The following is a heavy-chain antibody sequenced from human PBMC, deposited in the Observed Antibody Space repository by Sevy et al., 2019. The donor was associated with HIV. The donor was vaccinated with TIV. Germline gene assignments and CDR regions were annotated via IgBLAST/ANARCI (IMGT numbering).Heavy chain of an antibody. CDR2: IYHSGST. V-gene: IGHV4-38-2*01. Sequence: SETLSLTCGVSGYSIISGYYWGWIRQPPGKGLEWIRSIYHSGSTYYNPSLKSRVTISVDTSKNQFSLKLSSVTAADTAVYYGARQVVAFGNPAFEDYWGQGTLVTVSS. D-gene: IGHD3-16*01. CDR3: ARQVVAFGNPAFEDY. CDR1: GYSIISGYY. J-gene: IGHJ4*02.